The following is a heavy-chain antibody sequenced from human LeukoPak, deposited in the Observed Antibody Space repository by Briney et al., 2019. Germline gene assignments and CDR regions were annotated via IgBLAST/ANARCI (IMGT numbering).Heavy chain of an antibody. J-gene: IGHJ4*02. CDR2: IKSETDGGTT. D-gene: IGHD1-26*01. V-gene: IGHV3-15*01. CDR3: TTDRCVVCGGTYSNSLTY. CDR1: GFTFSNAW. Sequence: GGSLRLSCAASGFTFSNAWMSWVRQAPGKGLEWVGHIKSETDGGTTDYTAPVKGRFTISRDDSKNTLYLQMNSLKTGDTAVYYCTTDRCVVCGGTYSNSLTYWGQGTLVTVSS.